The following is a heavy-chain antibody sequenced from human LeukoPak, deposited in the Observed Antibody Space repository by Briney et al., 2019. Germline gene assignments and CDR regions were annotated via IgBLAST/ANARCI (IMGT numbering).Heavy chain of an antibody. V-gene: IGHV1-2*02. CDR3: ARGPIMITSGGVQRYMDV. J-gene: IGHJ6*03. Sequence: ASVKVSCTASGYTFTGYYMHWVRQAPGQGLEWMGWINPNSGGTNYAQKFQGRVTMTRDTSISTAYMELSRLRSDDTAVYYCARGPIMITSGGVQRYMDVWGKGTTVTVSS. D-gene: IGHD3-16*01. CDR2: INPNSGGT. CDR1: GYTFTGYY.